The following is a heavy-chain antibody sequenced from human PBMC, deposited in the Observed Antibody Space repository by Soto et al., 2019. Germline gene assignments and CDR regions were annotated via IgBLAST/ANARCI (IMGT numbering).Heavy chain of an antibody. Sequence: GGSLRLSCAGSGFTFNNFWMHWVRQAPGKGLVWVARINTDGSVTSHADSVKGRFTISRDNAKSTLYLQMNSLRAEDSARYYCARHTGLGATNYWGRGTLVTVSS. CDR2: INTDGSVT. J-gene: IGHJ4*02. CDR1: GFTFNNFW. V-gene: IGHV3-74*01. CDR3: ARHTGLGATNY. D-gene: IGHD1-26*01.